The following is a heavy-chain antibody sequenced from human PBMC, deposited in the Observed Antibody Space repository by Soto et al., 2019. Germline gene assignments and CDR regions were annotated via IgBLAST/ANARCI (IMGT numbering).Heavy chain of an antibody. J-gene: IGHJ4*02. CDR2: ISSTGATI. D-gene: IGHD4-17*01. V-gene: IGHV3-48*01. CDR1: GFTFTGHS. CDR3: ARDLYGDYAHDH. Sequence: EVQLVESGGGFVQPGGSLRLSCAVSGFTFTGHSMNWVRQAPGRGLEWISYISSTGATIYYADSVKGRFTMSRDNAKNSLYLQMNSLRAEDTAVYFCARDLYGDYAHDHWGQGTLVTVSS.